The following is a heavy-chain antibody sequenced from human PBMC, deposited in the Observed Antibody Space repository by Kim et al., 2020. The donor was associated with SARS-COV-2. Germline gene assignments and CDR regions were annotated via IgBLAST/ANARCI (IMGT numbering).Heavy chain of an antibody. J-gene: IGHJ4*02. CDR2: IIPIFGTA. CDR3: ARGEVRYGDYAPAFGY. D-gene: IGHD4-17*01. Sequence: SVKVSCKASGGTFSSYAISWVRQAPGQGLEWMGGIIPIFGTANYAQKFQGRVTITADESTSTAYMELSSLRSEDTAVYYCARGEVRYGDYAPAFGYWGQGTLVTVSS. CDR1: GGTFSSYA. V-gene: IGHV1-69*13.